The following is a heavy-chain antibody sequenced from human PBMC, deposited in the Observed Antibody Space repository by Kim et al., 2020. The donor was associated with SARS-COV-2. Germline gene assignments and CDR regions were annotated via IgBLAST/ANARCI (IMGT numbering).Heavy chain of an antibody. Sequence: GGSLRLSCAASGFTFSSYGLHWVRQAPGKGLEWVAVIWYDGSNKYYADSVKGRFTISRDNSKNTLYLQMNSLRAEDTAVYYCARDRSFSSDSSGYYFDYCGERALVTVS. CDR3: ARDRSFSSDSSGYYFDY. CDR1: GFTFSSYG. V-gene: IGHV3-33*08. D-gene: IGHD3-22*01. J-gene: IGHJ4*02. CDR2: IWYDGSNK.